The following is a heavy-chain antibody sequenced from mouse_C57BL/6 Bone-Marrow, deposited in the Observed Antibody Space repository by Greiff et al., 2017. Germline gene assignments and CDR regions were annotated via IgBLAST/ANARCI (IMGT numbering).Heavy chain of an antibody. V-gene: IGHV5-4*01. CDR1: GFTFSSYA. D-gene: IGHD2-5*01. Sequence: EVHLVESGGGLVKPGGSLKLSCAASGFTFSSYAMSWVRQTPEKRLEWVATISDGGSYTYYPDNVKGRFTISRDNAKNNLYLQMSHLKSEDTAMYYCARAYCSNPYAMDYGGQGTSVTVSS. CDR3: ARAYCSNPYAMDY. CDR2: ISDGGSYT. J-gene: IGHJ4*01.